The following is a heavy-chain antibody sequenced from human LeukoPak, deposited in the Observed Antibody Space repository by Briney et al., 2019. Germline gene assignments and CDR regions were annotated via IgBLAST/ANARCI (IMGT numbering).Heavy chain of an antibody. J-gene: IGHJ4*02. CDR3: AREPFDY. CDR2: ISSTGSTM. V-gene: IGHV3-48*03. Sequence: PGGSLRLSCAASGFTFSSYEMNWVRQAPGKGLEWILYISSTGSTMYYADSVKGRFTISRDNAKNSLSLQMNSLRAEDTAVYYCAREPFDYWGQGNLVTVSS. CDR1: GFTFSSYE.